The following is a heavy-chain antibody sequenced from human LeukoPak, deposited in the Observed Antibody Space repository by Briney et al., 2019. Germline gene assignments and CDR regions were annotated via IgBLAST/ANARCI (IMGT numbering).Heavy chain of an antibody. V-gene: IGHV3-30*02. CDR1: GFPFTSYG. D-gene: IGHD2-21*01. Sequence: PGWSLRLSCTGSGFPFTSYGMHWVRQTPRRGLEWVAFIRYDAKTEYYADSVKGRFTIAREDSHSTVHLHMKDLRPDDAAIYFCAKDLNTVVMQYFDSWGQGTLVSVSS. CDR2: IRYDAKTE. CDR3: AKDLNTVVMQYFDS. J-gene: IGHJ4*02.